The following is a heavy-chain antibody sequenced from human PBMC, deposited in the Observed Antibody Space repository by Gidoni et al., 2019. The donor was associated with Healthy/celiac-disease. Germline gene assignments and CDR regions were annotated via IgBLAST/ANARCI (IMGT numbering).Heavy chain of an antibody. V-gene: IGHV3-23*01. J-gene: IGHJ4*02. Sequence: EVQLLESGGGLVQPGGSLRRSCAASGFTFSSYAIGWGRQAPGKGLEWVSAISGSGGSTYYADSVKGRFTISRDNSKNTLYLQMNSLRAEDTAVYYCATLLSYFDYWGQGTLVTVSS. D-gene: IGHD2-15*01. CDR3: ATLLSYFDY. CDR2: ISGSGGST. CDR1: GFTFSSYA.